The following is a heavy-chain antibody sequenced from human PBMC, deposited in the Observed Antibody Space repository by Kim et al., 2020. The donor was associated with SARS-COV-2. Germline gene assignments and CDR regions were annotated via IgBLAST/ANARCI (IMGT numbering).Heavy chain of an antibody. CDR1: GFTFSSYS. V-gene: IGHV3-48*02. CDR3: ARGSIVDIVATTFGSDY. CDR2: ISSSSSTI. J-gene: IGHJ4*02. Sequence: GGSLRLSCAASGFTFSSYSMNWVRQAPGKGLEWVSYISSSSSTIYYADSVKGRFTISRDNAKNSLYLQMNSLRDEDTAVYYCARGSIVDIVATTFGSDYWGQRTLVTVSS. D-gene: IGHD5-12*01.